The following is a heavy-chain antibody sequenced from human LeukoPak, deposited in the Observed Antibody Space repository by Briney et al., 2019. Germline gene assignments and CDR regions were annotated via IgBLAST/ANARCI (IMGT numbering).Heavy chain of an antibody. CDR2: INPNSGGT. J-gene: IGHJ4*02. CDR1: GYTFTGYY. CDR3: AREPHYYGSGSGDY. V-gene: IGHV1-2*02. D-gene: IGHD3-10*01. Sequence: ASVTVSCKASGYTFTGYYMHWVRQAPGQGLEWMGWINPNSGGTNYAQKFQGRVTMTRDTSISTAYMELSRLRSDGTAVYYCAREPHYYGSGSGDYWGQGTLVTVSS.